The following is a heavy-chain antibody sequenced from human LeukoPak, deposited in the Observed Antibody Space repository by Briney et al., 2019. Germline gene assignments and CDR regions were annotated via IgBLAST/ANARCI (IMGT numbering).Heavy chain of an antibody. Sequence: GGSLRLSCAASGFTFNSYSMNWVRQAPGKGLEWISYINSNSRTIHYADSVKGRFTISRDNAKNSLYLQMNTLRAEDMAVYYCARMPLEIVTNFLDSWGQGTRVTVSS. D-gene: IGHD4-11*01. V-gene: IGHV3-48*04. J-gene: IGHJ4*02. CDR1: GFTFNSYS. CDR2: INSNSRTI. CDR3: ARMPLEIVTNFLDS.